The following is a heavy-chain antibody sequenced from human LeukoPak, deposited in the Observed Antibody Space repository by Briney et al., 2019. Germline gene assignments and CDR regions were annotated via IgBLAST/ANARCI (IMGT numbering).Heavy chain of an antibody. CDR2: ISAYNGNT. J-gene: IGHJ4*02. CDR1: GYTFTSYD. Sequence: GASVNVSCKASGYTFTSYDINWVRQAPGQGLEWMGWISAYNGNTNYAQKFQGRVTMTTDTSTSTAYMDLRSLRSDDTAVYYCAREGTYYYGSGSYYPLDYWGQGTLVTVSS. V-gene: IGHV1-18*01. D-gene: IGHD3-10*01. CDR3: AREGTYYYGSGSYYPLDY.